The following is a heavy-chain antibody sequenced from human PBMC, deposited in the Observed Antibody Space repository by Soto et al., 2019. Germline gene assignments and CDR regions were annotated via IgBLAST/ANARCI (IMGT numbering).Heavy chain of an antibody. CDR2: ISSSGSTI. J-gene: IGHJ6*03. CDR1: GFTFSDYY. V-gene: IGHV3-11*01. CDR3: ARDRTGTIREDYYYYMDV. Sequence: GGSLRLSCAASGFTFSDYYMSWIRQAPGKGLEWVSYISSSGSTIYYADSVKGRFTISRDNAKNSLYLQMNSLRAEDTAVYYCARDRTGTIREDYYYYMDVWGKGTTVTVSS. D-gene: IGHD1-1*01.